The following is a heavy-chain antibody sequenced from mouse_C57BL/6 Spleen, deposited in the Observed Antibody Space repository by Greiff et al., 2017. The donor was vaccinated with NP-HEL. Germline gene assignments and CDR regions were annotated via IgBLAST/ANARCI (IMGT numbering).Heavy chain of an antibody. D-gene: IGHD2-3*01. Sequence: VQLQQSGAELARPGASVKLSCKASGYTFTSYGISWVKQRTGQGLEWIGEIYPRSGNTYYNEKFKGKATLTADKSSSTAYMELRSLTSEDSAVYFCARADGYYSYWYFDVWGTGTTVTVSS. CDR2: IYPRSGNT. J-gene: IGHJ1*03. CDR3: ARADGYYSYWYFDV. V-gene: IGHV1-81*01. CDR1: GYTFTSYG.